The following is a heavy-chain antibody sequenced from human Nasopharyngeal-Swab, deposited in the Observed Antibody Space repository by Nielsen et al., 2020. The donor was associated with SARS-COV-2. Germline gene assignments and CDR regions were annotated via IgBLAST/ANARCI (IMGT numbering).Heavy chain of an antibody. V-gene: IGHV1-2*06. Sequence: PGQGLEWMGRINPNSGGTNYAQKFQGRVTMTRDTSISTAYMELSRLRSDDTAVYYCARGRVPTEDYWGQGTLVTVSS. CDR3: ARGRVPTEDY. D-gene: IGHD2-2*01. CDR2: INPNSGGT. J-gene: IGHJ4*02.